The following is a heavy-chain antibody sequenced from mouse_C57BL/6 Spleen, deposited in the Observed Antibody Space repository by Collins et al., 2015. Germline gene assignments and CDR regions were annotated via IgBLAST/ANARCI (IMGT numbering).Heavy chain of an antibody. CDR2: ISYSGST. J-gene: IGHJ2*01. V-gene: IGHV3-2*02. D-gene: IGHD2-4*01. CDR3: ARYYDYDGDFDY. Sequence: DVQLQESGPGLVKPSQSLSLTCTVTGYSITSDYAWNWIRQFPGNKLEWMGYISYSGSTSCNPSLKSRISITRDTSKNQFFLQLNSVTTEDTATYYCARYYDYDGDFDYWGQGTTLTVSS. CDR1: GYSITSDYA.